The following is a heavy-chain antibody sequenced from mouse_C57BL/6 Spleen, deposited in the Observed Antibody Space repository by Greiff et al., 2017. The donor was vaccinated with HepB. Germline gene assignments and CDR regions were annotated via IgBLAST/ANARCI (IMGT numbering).Heavy chain of an antibody. CDR3: AILHYYGSSNYAMDY. D-gene: IGHD1-1*01. CDR1: GFSLTSYG. Sequence: QVQLKQSGPGLVAPSQSLSITCTVSGFSLTSYGVDWVRQSPGKGLEWLGVIWGVGSTNYNSALKSRLSISKDNSKSQVFLKMNSLQTDDTAMYYCAILHYYGSSNYAMDYWGQGTSVTVSS. CDR2: IWGVGST. J-gene: IGHJ4*01. V-gene: IGHV2-6*01.